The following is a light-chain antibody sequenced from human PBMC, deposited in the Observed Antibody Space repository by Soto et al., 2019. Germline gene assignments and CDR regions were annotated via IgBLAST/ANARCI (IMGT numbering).Light chain of an antibody. V-gene: IGKV1-33*01. CDR3: QHYANLPIT. CDR2: DAS. J-gene: IGKJ5*01. Sequence: DIQMTQSPSTLSASVGDRVTITCQASQDITKYLNWYQQKPGKAPKLLIYDASNLEIGVPSRFSGSGSGTDFTFTISTLQPEDVATYYCQHYANLPITFGQGTRLEI. CDR1: QDITKY.